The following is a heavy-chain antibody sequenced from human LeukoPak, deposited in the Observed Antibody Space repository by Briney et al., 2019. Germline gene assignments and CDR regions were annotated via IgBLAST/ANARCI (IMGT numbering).Heavy chain of an antibody. CDR2: ISSSSYI. J-gene: IGHJ4*02. CDR3: ARGGDGYNFWVYFDY. V-gene: IGHV3-21*01. Sequence: GGSLRLSCAASGFTFSSYSMNWVRQAPGKGLEWVSSISSSSYIYYADSVKGRFTISRDNAKNSLYLQMNSLRAEDTAVYYCARGGDGYNFWVYFDYWGQGTLVTVS. CDR1: GFTFSSYS. D-gene: IGHD5-24*01.